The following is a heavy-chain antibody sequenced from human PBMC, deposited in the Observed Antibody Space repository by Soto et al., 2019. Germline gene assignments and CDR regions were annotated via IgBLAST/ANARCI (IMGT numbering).Heavy chain of an antibody. Sequence: GGSLRLSCAASVFTFSDAWMSWVRQSPGKGLEWVGRIKSKADGGATDFAAPVKGRFSISGDDSRNTLYLQMNNMKTEDTAVYFCTTDNTFGANSPQFHHWGQGPPATAS. CDR3: TTDNTFGANSPQFHH. CDR1: VFTFSDAW. V-gene: IGHV3-15*01. D-gene: IGHD3-16*01. CDR2: IKSKADGGAT. J-gene: IGHJ1*01.